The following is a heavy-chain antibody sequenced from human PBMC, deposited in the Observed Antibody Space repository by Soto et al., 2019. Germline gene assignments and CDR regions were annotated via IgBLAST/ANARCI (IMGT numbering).Heavy chain of an antibody. D-gene: IGHD5-12*01. CDR1: GGSISSYY. Sequence: PSETLSLTCTVSGGSISSYYWSWIRQPPGKGLEWIGYIYYSGSTNYNPSLKSRVTISVDTSKNQFSLKLSSVTAADTAVYYCAKMATIRTFDYWGQGTLVTVSS. V-gene: IGHV4-59*08. J-gene: IGHJ4*02. CDR3: AKMATIRTFDY. CDR2: IYYSGST.